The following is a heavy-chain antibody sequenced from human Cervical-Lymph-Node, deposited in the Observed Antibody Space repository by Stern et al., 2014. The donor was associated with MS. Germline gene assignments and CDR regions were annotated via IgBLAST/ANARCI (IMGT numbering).Heavy chain of an antibody. J-gene: IGHJ6*02. Sequence: QEQLVQSGAEVKKPGSSVKVSCKASGGSLSGYAISWVRQAPGQGLEWLGRIIPIFGTSNYAQKFHGRVTITADRSTNTAYMELSSLRTEDTAIYYCARGETPIPSYGMDVWGQGTTVTVAS. CDR3: ARGETPIPSYGMDV. D-gene: IGHD1-26*01. CDR1: GGSLSGYA. V-gene: IGHV1-69*06. CDR2: IIPIFGTS.